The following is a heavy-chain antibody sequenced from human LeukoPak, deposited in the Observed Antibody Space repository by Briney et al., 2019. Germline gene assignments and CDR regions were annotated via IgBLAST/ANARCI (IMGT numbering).Heavy chain of an antibody. CDR3: VRDSYGVDY. V-gene: IGHV3-74*03. CDR1: GFTFSTYL. D-gene: IGHD5-18*01. Sequence: GGSLRLSCAASGFTFSTYLMQWVRQAPGKGLVWVSHITSDGSTTTYADSVKGRFTTSRDNAKNTLYLQMNSLRAEDTAVYYCVRDSYGVDYWGQGTLVTVSS. J-gene: IGHJ4*02. CDR2: ITSDGSTT.